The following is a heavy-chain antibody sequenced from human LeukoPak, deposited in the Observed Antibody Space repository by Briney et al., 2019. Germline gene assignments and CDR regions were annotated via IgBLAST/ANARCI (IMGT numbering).Heavy chain of an antibody. CDR2: FDPEDGET. CDR1: GYTLTELS. J-gene: IGHJ6*02. CDR3: ATGVHRAAAGTYYYYGMDV. V-gene: IGHV1-24*01. Sequence: ASVKVSCKVSGYTLTELSMHWVRQAPGKGIEWMGGFDPEDGETIYAQKFQGRVTMTEDTSTDTAYMELSSLRSEDTAVYYCATGVHRAAAGTYYYYGMDVWGQGTTVTVSS. D-gene: IGHD6-13*01.